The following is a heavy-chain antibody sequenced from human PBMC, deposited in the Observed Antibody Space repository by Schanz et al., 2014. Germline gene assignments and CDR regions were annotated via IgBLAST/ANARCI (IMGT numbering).Heavy chain of an antibody. V-gene: IGHV1-18*01. Sequence: QLMQSGSEVRKPGASVKVSCETSGYSFTKYGINWVRQAPGQGPELMGWINAHTGNTQYAQKFQGRVNMTRDTVTTTVHLELTRLRTDDTAIYYCARVHIATYHYNSPGAFDIWGQGTRVTVSS. D-gene: IGHD3-10*01. CDR3: ARVHIATYHYNSPGAFDI. CDR1: GYSFTKYG. CDR2: INAHTGNT. J-gene: IGHJ3*02.